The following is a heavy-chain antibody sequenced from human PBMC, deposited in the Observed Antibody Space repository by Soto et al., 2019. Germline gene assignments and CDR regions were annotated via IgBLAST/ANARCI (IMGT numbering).Heavy chain of an antibody. CDR3: ARDSSGWYLYYYYGMDV. Sequence: GGSLRLSCAASGFTFSSYGMHWVRQAPGKGLEWVAVISYDGSNKYYADSVKGRFTISRDNSKNTLYLQMNSLRAEDTAVYYCARDSSGWYLYYYYGMDVWGQGTTVTVSS. J-gene: IGHJ6*02. D-gene: IGHD6-19*01. CDR2: ISYDGSNK. CDR1: GFTFSSYG. V-gene: IGHV3-30*03.